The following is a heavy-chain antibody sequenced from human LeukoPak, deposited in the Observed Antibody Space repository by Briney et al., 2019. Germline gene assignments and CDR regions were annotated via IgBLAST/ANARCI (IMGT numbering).Heavy chain of an antibody. D-gene: IGHD3-10*01. CDR3: AREGGGVVRGVMGT. Sequence: KASEALSLTCAVSGGSISSSNWWSWVRQPPGKGLEWIGEIYHSGSTNYNPSLKSRVTISVDKSKNQFSLKLSSVTAADTAVYYRAREGGGVVRGVMGTWGQGTLVTVSS. V-gene: IGHV4-4*02. CDR1: GGSISSSNW. CDR2: IYHSGST. J-gene: IGHJ4*02.